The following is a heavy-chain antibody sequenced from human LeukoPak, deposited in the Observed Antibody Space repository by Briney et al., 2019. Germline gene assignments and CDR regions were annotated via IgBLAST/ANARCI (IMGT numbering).Heavy chain of an antibody. CDR3: AIVGATPLDY. CDR1: GFTFSSYE. V-gene: IGHV3-48*03. J-gene: IGHJ4*02. CDR2: ISSSGSTI. D-gene: IGHD1-26*01. Sequence: GGSLRLSCAASGFTFSSYEMNWVRQAPGKGLEWVSYISSSGSTIYYADSVKGRFTISRDNAKNSLYLQMNSLRAEDTAVYYCAIVGATPLDYWGQGTLVTVSS.